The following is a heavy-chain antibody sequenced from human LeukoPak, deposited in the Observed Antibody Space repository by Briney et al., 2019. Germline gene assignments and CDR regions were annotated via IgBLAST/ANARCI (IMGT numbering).Heavy chain of an antibody. J-gene: IGHJ6*02. CDR2: IYYSGST. CDR3: ARVSKGSGSYYSPYYYGMDV. V-gene: IGHV4-30-4*08. CDR1: GGSISSGGYY. Sequence: PSQTLSLTCTVSGGSISSGGYYWSWIRQPPGKGLEWIGYIYYSGSTYYNPSLKSRVTISGDTSKNQFSLKLSSVTAADTAVYYCARVSKGSGSYYSPYYYGMDVWGQGTTVTVSS. D-gene: IGHD3-10*01.